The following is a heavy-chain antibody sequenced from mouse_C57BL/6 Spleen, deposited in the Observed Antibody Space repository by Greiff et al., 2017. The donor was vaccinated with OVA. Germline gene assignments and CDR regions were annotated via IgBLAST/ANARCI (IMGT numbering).Heavy chain of an antibody. V-gene: IGHV1-18*01. CDR1: GYTFTDYN. Sequence: VQLKESGPELVKPGASVKIPCKASGYTFTDYNMDWVKQSHGKSLEWIGDINPNNGGTIYNQKFKGKATLTVDKSSSTAYMELRSLTSEDTAVYYGARAIPWYFDVWGTGTTVTVSS. CDR2: INPNNGGT. CDR3: ARAIPWYFDV. J-gene: IGHJ1*03.